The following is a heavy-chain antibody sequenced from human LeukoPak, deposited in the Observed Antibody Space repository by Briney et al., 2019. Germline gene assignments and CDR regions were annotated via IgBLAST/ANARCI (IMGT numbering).Heavy chain of an antibody. Sequence: SETLSLTCAVYGESFSGYYGSWIRQPPGKGLEWIGGINHSGSTNYNPSLKSRVTISVDTSKNQFSLKLSSVTAADSAVYYCPRVGASSGSSSSGLVRYWGQGTLVTVSS. CDR1: GESFSGYY. J-gene: IGHJ4*02. D-gene: IGHD6-6*01. CDR2: INHSGST. V-gene: IGHV4-34*01. CDR3: PRVGASSGSSSSGLVRY.